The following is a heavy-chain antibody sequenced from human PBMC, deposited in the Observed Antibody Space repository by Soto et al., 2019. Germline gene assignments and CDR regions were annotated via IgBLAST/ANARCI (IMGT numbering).Heavy chain of an antibody. CDR3: ARGPGGPDGPGDY. D-gene: IGHD2-15*01. CDR1: GYTFTSYA. J-gene: IGHJ4*02. V-gene: IGHV1-3*01. CDR2: INAGNGNT. Sequence: QVQLVQSGAEVKKPGASVKVSCKASGYTFTSYAMHWVRQAPGQRLEWMGWINAGNGNTKYSQKFQGRVTITRDTSASTAYRQLSSLRSEDTAVYYCARGPGGPDGPGDYWGQGTLLTVSS.